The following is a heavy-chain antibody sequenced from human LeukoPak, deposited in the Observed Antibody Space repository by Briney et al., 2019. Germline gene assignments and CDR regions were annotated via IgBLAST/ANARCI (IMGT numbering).Heavy chain of an antibody. Sequence: ASVKVSCKVSGYTLTELPMHWVRQAPGKGLEWMGGFDPEDGETIYAQKFQGRVTMTEDTSTDTAYMELSSLRSEDTAVYYCATTPICSSTSCYADHPGGAFDIWGQGTMVTVSS. V-gene: IGHV1-24*01. CDR2: FDPEDGET. CDR1: GYTLTELP. J-gene: IGHJ3*02. D-gene: IGHD2-2*01. CDR3: ATTPICSSTSCYADHPGGAFDI.